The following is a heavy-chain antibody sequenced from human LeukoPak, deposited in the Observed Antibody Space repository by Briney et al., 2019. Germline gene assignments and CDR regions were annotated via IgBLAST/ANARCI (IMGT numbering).Heavy chain of an antibody. CDR2: IYHSGST. V-gene: IGHV4-38-2*01. CDR1: GYPINSGYY. Sequence: TSETLSLTCAVSGYPINSGYYWGWIRQPPGKGLEWIGSIYHSGSTYYNPSLKSRVTISVDTSKNQFSLKLSSVTAADTAVYYCARHALLVGATDVFDYWGQGTLVTVSS. CDR3: ARHALLVGATDVFDY. J-gene: IGHJ4*02. D-gene: IGHD1-26*01.